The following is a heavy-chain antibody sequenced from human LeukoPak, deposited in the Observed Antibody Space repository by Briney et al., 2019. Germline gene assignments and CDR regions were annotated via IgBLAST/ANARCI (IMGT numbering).Heavy chain of an antibody. Sequence: GASVKVSCKAPGYTFTSYNINWVRQATGQGLEWMGWINPNSGGTNYAQKFQGRVTMTRDTSISTAYMELSRLRSDDTAVYYCARAPRGYYYMDVWGKGTTVTVSS. J-gene: IGHJ6*03. V-gene: IGHV1-2*02. CDR1: GYTFTSYN. CDR2: INPNSGGT. CDR3: ARAPRGYYYMDV.